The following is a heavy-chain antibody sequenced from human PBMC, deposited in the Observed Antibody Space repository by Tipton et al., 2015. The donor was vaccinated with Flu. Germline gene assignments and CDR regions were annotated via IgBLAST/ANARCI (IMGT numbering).Heavy chain of an antibody. CDR2: IYHSGST. V-gene: IGHV4-4*02. CDR1: GGSISSSNW. CDR3: ARDLVVDCPYGMDV. J-gene: IGHJ6*02. D-gene: IGHD2-21*02. Sequence: TLSLTCAVSGGSISSSNWWSWVRQPPGKGLEWIGEIYHSGSTNYNPSLKSRVTISVDKSKNQFSLKLSSVTAADTAVYYCARDLVVDCPYGMDVWGQGTTVTVSS.